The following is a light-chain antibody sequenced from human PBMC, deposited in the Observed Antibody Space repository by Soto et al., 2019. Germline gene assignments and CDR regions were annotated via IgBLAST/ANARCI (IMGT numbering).Light chain of an antibody. CDR3: QTWGTGIVV. Sequence: QPVLTQSPSASASLGASVKLTCTLSSGHSSYAIAWHQQQPEQGPRYLMKLNSDGSHSKGDGIPERFSGCSSGAERYLAIASLQSEDEADYYCQTWGTGIVVFGGGTKVTVL. J-gene: IGLJ2*01. V-gene: IGLV4-69*01. CDR2: LNSDGSH. CDR1: SGHSSYA.